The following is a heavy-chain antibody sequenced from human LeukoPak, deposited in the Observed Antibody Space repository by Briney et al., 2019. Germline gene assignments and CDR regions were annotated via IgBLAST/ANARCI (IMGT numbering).Heavy chain of an antibody. CDR2: IYSSGST. J-gene: IGHJ4*02. V-gene: IGHV4-4*07. CDR1: GGSISDYY. Sequence: PSETLSLTCTDSGGSISDYYWSWIRQPAGKGLEYLGRIYSSGSTDYNPSLKSRVTMSVDTSKNQISLKVKSVTAADTAVYYCARITATAMVNAFDYWGQGMLVTVSS. CDR3: ARITATAMVNAFDY. D-gene: IGHD5-18*01.